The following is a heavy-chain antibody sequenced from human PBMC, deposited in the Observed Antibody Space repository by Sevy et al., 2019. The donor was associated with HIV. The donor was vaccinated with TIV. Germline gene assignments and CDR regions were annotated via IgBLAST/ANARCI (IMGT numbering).Heavy chain of an antibody. Sequence: GGSLRLSCAASGFTFSSFAMHWVRQAPGKGLERVAVISYDGSSKYYPDSVKGRFTISRDNAKNTLYLQMNRLRPEDTTDYFCAILGVDCVSTNRYGMRALSFDSWGQGTLVTVSS. D-gene: IGHD2-2*01. V-gene: IGHV3-30-3*01. CDR1: GFTFSSFA. CDR3: AILGVDCVSTNRYGMRALSFDS. CDR2: ISYDGSSK. J-gene: IGHJ4*02.